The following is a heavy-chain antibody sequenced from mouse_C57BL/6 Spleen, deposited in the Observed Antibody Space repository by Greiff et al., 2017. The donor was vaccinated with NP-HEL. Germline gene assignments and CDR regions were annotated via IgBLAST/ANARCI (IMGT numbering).Heavy chain of an antibody. J-gene: IGHJ3*01. V-gene: IGHV14-4*01. CDR3: TLLSTVVATGAY. Sequence: VQLQQSGAELVRPGASVKLSCTASGFNIKDDYMHWVKQRPEQGLEWIGWIDPENGDTEYASKFQGKATITADTSSNTAYLQLSSLTSEDTAVYYCTLLSTVVATGAYWGQGTLVTVSA. CDR1: GFNIKDDY. CDR2: IDPENGDT. D-gene: IGHD1-1*01.